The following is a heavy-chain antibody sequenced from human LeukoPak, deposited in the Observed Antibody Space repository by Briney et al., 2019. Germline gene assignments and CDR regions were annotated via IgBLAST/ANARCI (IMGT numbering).Heavy chain of an antibody. CDR1: GYTFTSYA. J-gene: IGHJ2*01. Sequence: ASVKVSCKASGYTFTSYAMNWVRQAPGQGLEWMGWINTNTGNPTYAQGFTGRFVFSLDTSVSTAYLQISSLKAEDTAVYYCARDSTTYYYGSGSYYKPIDLWGRGTLVTVSS. CDR3: ARDSTTYYYGSGSYYKPIDL. D-gene: IGHD3-10*01. CDR2: INTNTGNP. V-gene: IGHV7-4-1*02.